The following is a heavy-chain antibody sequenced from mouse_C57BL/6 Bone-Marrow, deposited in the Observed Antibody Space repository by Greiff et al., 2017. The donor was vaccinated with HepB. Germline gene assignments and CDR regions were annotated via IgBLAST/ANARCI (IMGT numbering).Heavy chain of an antibody. J-gene: IGHJ3*01. CDR2: IWSGGST. CDR1: GFSLTSYG. V-gene: IGHV2-2*01. Sequence: VHLVESGPGLVQPSQSLSITCTVSGFSLTSYGVHWVRQSPGKGLEWLGVIWSGGSTDYNAAFISRLSISKDNSKSQVFFKMNSLQADDTAIYYCARNSDYYGSSIPIAWGQGTLVTVSA. D-gene: IGHD1-1*01. CDR3: ARNSDYYGSSIPIA.